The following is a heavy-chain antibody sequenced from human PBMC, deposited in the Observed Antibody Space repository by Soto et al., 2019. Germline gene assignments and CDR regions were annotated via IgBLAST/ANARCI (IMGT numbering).Heavy chain of an antibody. V-gene: IGHV3-23*01. CDR3: AKQQGPGTPYYYAMDV. CDR1: GFTFSSYA. CDR2: LSGSGGST. Sequence: GGSLRLSCAASGFTFSSYAMTWVRQAPGKGLEWVSTLSGSGGSTYYAASVKGRFTISRDNSKDTLYLEMNSLRGEDTAVYFCAKQQGPGTPYYYAMDVWGQGTAVTVSS. D-gene: IGHD1-1*01. J-gene: IGHJ6*02.